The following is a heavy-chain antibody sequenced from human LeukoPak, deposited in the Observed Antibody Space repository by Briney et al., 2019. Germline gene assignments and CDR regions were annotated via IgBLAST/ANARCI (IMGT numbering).Heavy chain of an antibody. D-gene: IGHD2-15*01. V-gene: IGHV4-59*01. J-gene: IGHJ5*02. CDR3: ARGYCSGGSCYRVRGWFDP. CDR1: GGSISSYY. Sequence: SETLSLTCTVSGGSISSYYWSWIRQPPGKGLEWIGYIYYSGSTNYNPSLKSRVTISVDTSKNQFSLKLSSVTAADTAVYYCARGYCSGGSCYRVRGWFDPWGQGTQVTVSS. CDR2: IYYSGST.